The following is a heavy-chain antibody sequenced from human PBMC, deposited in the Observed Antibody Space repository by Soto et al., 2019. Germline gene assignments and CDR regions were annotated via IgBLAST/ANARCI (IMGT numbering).Heavy chain of an antibody. Sequence: GWSLRLSCTASVFIFSSYAMSWFRQAPGKGLEWVSAISASGDNAYYADSVKGRFTISRDRSKSLYLQMKSLRAEDTAIYYCAKFFVAGTRGYFDSWGQGTLVTVSS. CDR1: VFIFSSYA. D-gene: IGHD6-19*01. J-gene: IGHJ4*02. V-gene: IGHV3-23*01. CDR3: AKFFVAGTRGYFDS. CDR2: ISASGDNA.